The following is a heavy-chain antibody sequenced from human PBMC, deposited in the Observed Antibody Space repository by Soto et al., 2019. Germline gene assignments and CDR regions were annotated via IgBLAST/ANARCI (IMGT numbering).Heavy chain of an antibody. CDR2: IWYDGSNK. CDR3: AGGEPVELDY. CDR1: GFTFSSYG. V-gene: IGHV3-33*01. Sequence: QVQLVESGGGVVQPGRSLRLSCAASGFTFSSYGMHWVRQAPGKGLEWVAVIWYDGSNKYYADSVKGRFTISRDNSKNTLYLQMNSLRAEDTAVYYCAGGEPVELDYWGQGTLVTVSS. D-gene: IGHD4-17*01. J-gene: IGHJ4*02.